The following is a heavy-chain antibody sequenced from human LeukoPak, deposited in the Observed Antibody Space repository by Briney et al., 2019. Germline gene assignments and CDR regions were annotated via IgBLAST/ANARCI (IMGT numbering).Heavy chain of an antibody. CDR1: GFTFDDYA. Sequence: GRSLRLSCAASGFTFDDYAMHWVRQAPGKGLEWVSGISWNSGSIGYADSVKGRFTISRDNAKNSLYLQMNSLRAEDTALYYCAKDKVYSGSYSRDYWGQGTVVTASS. J-gene: IGHJ4*02. CDR3: AKDKVYSGSYSRDY. V-gene: IGHV3-9*01. D-gene: IGHD1-26*01. CDR2: ISWNSGSI.